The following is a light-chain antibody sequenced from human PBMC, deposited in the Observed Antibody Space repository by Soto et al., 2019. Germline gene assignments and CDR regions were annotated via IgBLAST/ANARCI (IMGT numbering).Light chain of an antibody. CDR2: AAS. CDR1: QSVSSDY. CDR3: QQYGNSPWT. V-gene: IGKV3-20*01. J-gene: IGKJ1*01. Sequence: EIVLTQSPGTLSLSPGERATLSCWASQSVSSDYLAWYQQKPGQAPRLLIYAASSRATGIPDRFSGGGSGTDFTLTINRLEPEDFSVYYCQQYGNSPWTFGQVTKVEIK.